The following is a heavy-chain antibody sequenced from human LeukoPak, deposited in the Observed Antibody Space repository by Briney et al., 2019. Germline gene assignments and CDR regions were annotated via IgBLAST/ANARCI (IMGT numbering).Heavy chain of an antibody. CDR3: ARDMRAAGKQDY. Sequence: KPSETLSLTCTVSDYSISSGYGYYWGWIRQPPGKGLEWIGSIYHSERTYYNPSLKSRVTISLDTSKNQFALKLSSVTAADTAVYYCARDMRAAGKQDYWGQGTLVTVSS. V-gene: IGHV4-38-2*02. CDR2: IYHSERT. J-gene: IGHJ4*02. D-gene: IGHD6-13*01. CDR1: DYSISSGYGYY.